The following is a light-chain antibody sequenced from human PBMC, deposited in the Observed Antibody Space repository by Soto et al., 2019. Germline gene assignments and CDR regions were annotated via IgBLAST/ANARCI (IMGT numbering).Light chain of an antibody. CDR3: GTWDSSLSAGV. Sequence: QSVLTQPPSVSAAPGQKVTISCSGSSSKIGNNYVSWYQQLPGTAPKLFIYDNNKRPSGIPDRFSGSKSGTSATLGITGLQTGDEADYYCGTWDSSLSAGVFGGGTKLTVL. CDR2: DNN. J-gene: IGLJ2*01. CDR1: SSKIGNNY. V-gene: IGLV1-51*01.